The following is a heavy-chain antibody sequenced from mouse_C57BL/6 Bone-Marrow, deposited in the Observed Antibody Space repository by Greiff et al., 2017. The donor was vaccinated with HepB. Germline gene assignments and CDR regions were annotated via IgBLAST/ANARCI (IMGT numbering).Heavy chain of an antibody. CDR2: IDPEDGET. CDR3: AREGYYYGSSDY. J-gene: IGHJ2*01. V-gene: IGHV14-2*01. CDR1: GFNIKDYY. Sequence: EVQLQQSGAELVKPGASVKLSCTASGFNIKDYYMHWVKQRTEQGLEWIGRIDPEDGETKYDPKFQGKATITADTSSNTAYLQLSSLTSEDTAVSYCAREGYYYGSSDYCGQGTPLTVTS. D-gene: IGHD1-1*01.